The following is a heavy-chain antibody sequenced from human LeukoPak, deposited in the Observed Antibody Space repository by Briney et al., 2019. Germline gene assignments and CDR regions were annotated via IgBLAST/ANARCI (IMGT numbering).Heavy chain of an antibody. Sequence: ASVKVSCKASGYTFTSYGISWVRQAPGQGLEWMGWISAYNGNTNYAQKLQGRVTMTTDTSTSTAYMELRSLRSGDTAVYYCARDREGCGGYCSGGSSNGYWGQGTLVTVSS. D-gene: IGHD2-15*01. CDR3: ARDREGCGGYCSGGSSNGY. J-gene: IGHJ4*02. V-gene: IGHV1-18*04. CDR1: GYTFTSYG. CDR2: ISAYNGNT.